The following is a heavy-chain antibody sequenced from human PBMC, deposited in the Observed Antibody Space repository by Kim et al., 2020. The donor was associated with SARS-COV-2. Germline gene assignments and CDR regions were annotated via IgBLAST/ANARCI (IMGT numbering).Heavy chain of an antibody. CDR2: INNNGGST. CDR3: VKGLAGDIGAGVDY. J-gene: IGHJ4*02. D-gene: IGHD2-15*01. CDR1: GFTFSSYA. V-gene: IGHV3-64D*06. Sequence: GGSLRLSCSASGFTFSSYAMHWVRQAPGKGLEYVSAINNNGGSTYYADSVKGRFTISRDNPRNTLYLQMSSLRAEDMAMFYCVKGLAGDIGAGVDYWGQGTLVTVSS.